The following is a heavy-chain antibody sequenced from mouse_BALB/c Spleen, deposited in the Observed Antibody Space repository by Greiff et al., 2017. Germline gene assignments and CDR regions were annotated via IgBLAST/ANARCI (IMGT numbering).Heavy chain of an antibody. CDR2: INPSTGYT. Sequence: QVQLKQSGAELAKPGASVKMSCKASGYTFTSYWMHWVKQRPGQGLEWIGYINPSTGYTEYNQKFKDKATLTADKSSSTAYMQLSSLTSEDSAVYYCARSRDYLAWFAYWGQGTLVTVSA. D-gene: IGHD1-1*01. V-gene: IGHV1-7*01. J-gene: IGHJ3*01. CDR1: GYTFTSYW. CDR3: ARSRDYLAWFAY.